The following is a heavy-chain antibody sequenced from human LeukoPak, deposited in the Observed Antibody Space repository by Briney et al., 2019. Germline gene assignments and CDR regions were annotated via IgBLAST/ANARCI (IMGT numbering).Heavy chain of an antibody. CDR1: SGSIGSYY. J-gene: IGHJ3*02. V-gene: IGHV4-59*01. D-gene: IGHD2-21*01. Sequence: SSETLSLTCTVSSGSIGSYYWSWIRQPPGKGLEWIGYIYYSGSTNYNPSLKSRVTISVDTSKNQFSLKLSSVTAADTAVYYCASTRGGGAFDIWGQGTMVTVSS. CDR2: IYYSGST. CDR3: ASTRGGGAFDI.